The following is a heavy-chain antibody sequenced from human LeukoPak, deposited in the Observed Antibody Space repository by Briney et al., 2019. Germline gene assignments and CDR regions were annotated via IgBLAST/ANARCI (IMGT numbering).Heavy chain of an antibody. V-gene: IGHV3-30*02. CDR2: LSHDGTSK. CDR3: AKARYGPGSSFDY. D-gene: IGHD3-10*01. J-gene: IGHJ4*02. Sequence: GGSLRLSCAASGFTFRSYGMHWVRQAPGKGLEWVAYLSHDGTSKYYADSLKGRFAISRDNSKNTLSLQMNSLRAEDTAVYYCAKARYGPGSSFDYWGQGTLVTVSS. CDR1: GFTFRSYG.